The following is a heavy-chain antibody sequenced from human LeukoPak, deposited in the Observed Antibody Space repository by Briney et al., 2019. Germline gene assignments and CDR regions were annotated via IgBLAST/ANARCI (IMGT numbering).Heavy chain of an antibody. CDR2: IRIGGGGT. D-gene: IGHD6-13*01. CDR3: ARCMVLSQGWCNWFDP. Sequence: GGPLRLSCAVSGFSASSHDMTWVRQAPAKGLEWVSSIRIGGGGTYYADSVKGRFTISRDNSENTLHLQMNNLRVEDTARYFCARCMVLSQGWCNWFDPWGQGTLVTVSS. V-gene: IGHV3-23*01. CDR1: GFSASSHD. J-gene: IGHJ5*02.